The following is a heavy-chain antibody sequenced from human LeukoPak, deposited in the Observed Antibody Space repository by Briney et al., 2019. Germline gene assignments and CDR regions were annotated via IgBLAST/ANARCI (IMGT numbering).Heavy chain of an antibody. J-gene: IGHJ4*02. Sequence: SETLSLTCTVSGGSISSYYWSWMRQPAGKGLEWIGRMYTSGSTNYNPSLKSRVTMSVDTSKNQFSLKLSSETAADTAVYYCARDLSDYGSGAYDYWGQGTLATVSS. CDR3: ARDLSDYGSGAYDY. V-gene: IGHV4-4*07. CDR1: GGSISSYY. CDR2: MYTSGST. D-gene: IGHD3-10*01.